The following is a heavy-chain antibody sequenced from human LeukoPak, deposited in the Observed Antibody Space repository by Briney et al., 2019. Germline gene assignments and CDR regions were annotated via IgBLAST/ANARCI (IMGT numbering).Heavy chain of an antibody. CDR2: ISGSGGST. J-gene: IGHJ4*02. CDR1: GFTFSSSA. V-gene: IGHV3-23*01. D-gene: IGHD6-13*01. CDR3: AISIAAAVGGFDY. Sequence: GGTLRLSCSASGFTFSSSAMHWVRQAPGKGLEWVSAISGSGGSTFYADSVTGRFTISRDNSKNTLYLQMNSLRAEDTAVYYCAISIAAAVGGFDYWGQGTLVTVSS.